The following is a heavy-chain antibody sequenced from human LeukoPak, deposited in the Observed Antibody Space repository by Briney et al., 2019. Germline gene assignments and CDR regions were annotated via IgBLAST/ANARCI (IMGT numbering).Heavy chain of an antibody. CDR2: INPNSGGT. V-gene: IGHV1-2*02. CDR1: GYTFTGYY. J-gene: IGHJ4*02. Sequence: ASVKVSCKASGYTFTGYYMHWVRQAPGQGLEWMGWINPNSGGTNYAQKFQGRVTMTRDTSISTAYMELSRLRSDDTAVYYCARVGGGAGTVLGYWGQGTLVTVSS. CDR3: ARVGGGAGTVLGY. D-gene: IGHD6-19*01.